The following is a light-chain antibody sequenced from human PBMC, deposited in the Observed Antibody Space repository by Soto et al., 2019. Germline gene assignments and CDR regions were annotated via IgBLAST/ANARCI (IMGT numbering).Light chain of an antibody. J-gene: IGKJ5*01. Sequence: EIVLTQSPATLSLSPGERGNLSCRASQSVGSFLAWYQQKPGQAPRLLIYDASNRATGIPARFSASGSGTDFTLTISSLEPEDFAVYYCQQRSDWPITFGQGTRLEIK. CDR3: QQRSDWPIT. CDR2: DAS. CDR1: QSVGSF. V-gene: IGKV3-11*01.